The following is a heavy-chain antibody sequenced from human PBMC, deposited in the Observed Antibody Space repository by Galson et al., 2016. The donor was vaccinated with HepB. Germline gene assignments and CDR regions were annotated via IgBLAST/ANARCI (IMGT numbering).Heavy chain of an antibody. V-gene: IGHV4-38-2*01. CDR1: GYSVSSGYQ. CDR3: ARGSLWYDY. Sequence: LSLTCAVSGYSVSSGYQWAWIRQPPGKGLEWIGSIYRSGSTYYNPSLKSRVTISVDTSKNQFSLKLSSVTAADTAVYYCARGSLWYDYWGQGTLVTVSS. J-gene: IGHJ4*02. D-gene: IGHD6-13*01. CDR2: IYRSGST.